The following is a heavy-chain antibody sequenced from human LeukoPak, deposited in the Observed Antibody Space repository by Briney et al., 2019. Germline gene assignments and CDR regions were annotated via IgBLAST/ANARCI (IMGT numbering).Heavy chain of an antibody. CDR1: GFTVSSNY. J-gene: IGHJ4*02. CDR2: IYSGGST. D-gene: IGHD6-19*01. Sequence: QAGGSLRLSCAASGFTVSSNYMSWVRQAPGKGLEWVSVIYSGGSTYYADSVKGRFTISRDNSKNTLYLQMNSLRAEDTAVYYCAKGPEYSSGWSLDYWGQGTLVTVSS. CDR3: AKGPEYSSGWSLDY. V-gene: IGHV3-53*05.